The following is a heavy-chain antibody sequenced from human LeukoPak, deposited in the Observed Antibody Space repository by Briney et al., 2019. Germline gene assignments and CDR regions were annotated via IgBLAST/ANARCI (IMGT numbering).Heavy chain of an antibody. Sequence: GGSLRLSCAASGFIFSSKWIHWVRQAPGKGQEWVSRIDNGGSYTSYADSVKGRFTISRDNAKNTLYLQMNSLRAEDTAVYYCARDLPISDSSGYYLDYWGQGTVVTVSS. CDR2: IDNGGSYT. CDR3: ARDLPISDSSGYYLDY. CDR1: GFIFSSKW. V-gene: IGHV3-74*01. D-gene: IGHD3-22*01. J-gene: IGHJ4*02.